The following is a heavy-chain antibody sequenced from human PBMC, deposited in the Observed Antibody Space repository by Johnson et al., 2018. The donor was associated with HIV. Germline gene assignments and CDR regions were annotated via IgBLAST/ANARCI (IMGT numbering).Heavy chain of an antibody. Sequence: QVQLVESGGGVVQPGRSLRLSCAASGFTFSDYYMSWIRQAPGKGLEWISYISSSGSTRYYADSVKGRFTISRDNAKNSLYLQMNSLRAEATAVYYCARYQQLVRDGAFDIWGQGTMVTVSS. CDR3: ARYQQLVRDGAFDI. J-gene: IGHJ3*02. V-gene: IGHV3-11*04. CDR2: ISSSGSTR. CDR1: GFTFSDYY. D-gene: IGHD6-13*01.